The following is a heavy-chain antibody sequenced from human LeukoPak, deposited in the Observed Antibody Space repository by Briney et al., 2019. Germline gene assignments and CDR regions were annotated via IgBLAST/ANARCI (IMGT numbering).Heavy chain of an antibody. V-gene: IGHV4-59*01. Sequence: PSETLSLTCTVSGGSISSYYWSWIRQPPGKGLEWIGYIYYSGSTNYNPSLKSRVTISVDTSKNQFSLKLSSVTAADTAVYHCARMAVDYYYYMDVWGKGTTVTVSS. CDR2: IYYSGST. CDR3: ARMAVDYYYYMDV. J-gene: IGHJ6*03. CDR1: GGSISSYY. D-gene: IGHD4-23*01.